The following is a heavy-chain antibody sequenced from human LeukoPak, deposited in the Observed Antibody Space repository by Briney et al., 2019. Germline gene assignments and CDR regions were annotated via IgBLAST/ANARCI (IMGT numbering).Heavy chain of an antibody. Sequence: SETLSLTCTVSGGSTSSYYWSWIRQPPGKGLKWIGYISYSGSTDHNPSLKSRVTISLDTSKNQFSLRLSSVTAADTAVYYCARETRLHSGSYSNDAFDIWGQGTMVTVSS. CDR1: GGSTSSYY. J-gene: IGHJ3*02. D-gene: IGHD1-26*01. CDR2: ISYSGST. V-gene: IGHV4-59*01. CDR3: ARETRLHSGSYSNDAFDI.